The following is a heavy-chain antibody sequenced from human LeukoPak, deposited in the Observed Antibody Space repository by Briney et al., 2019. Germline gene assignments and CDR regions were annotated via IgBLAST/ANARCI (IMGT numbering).Heavy chain of an antibody. CDR1: GGSISSYY. D-gene: IGHD3-3*01. CDR2: IYYSGST. V-gene: IGHV4-59*01. CDR3: ARGASDYDFWSGTSDV. Sequence: PSETLSLTCTVSGGSISSYYWSWIRQPPGKGLEWIGYIYYSGSTNYNPSLKSRVTISVDTSKNQFSLKLSSVTAAGTAVYYCARGASDYDFWSGTSDVWGKGTTVTVSS. J-gene: IGHJ6*04.